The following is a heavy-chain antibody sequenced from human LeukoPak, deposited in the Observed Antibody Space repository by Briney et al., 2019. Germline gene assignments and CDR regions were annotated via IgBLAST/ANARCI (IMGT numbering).Heavy chain of an antibody. D-gene: IGHD6-6*01. V-gene: IGHV4-59*08. J-gene: IGHJ6*02. CDR1: GGSISSYY. Sequence: KASETLSLTCTVSGGSISSYYWSWIRQPPGKGLEWIGYIYYSGSTNYNPSLKSRVTISVDTSKNQFSLKLSSVTAADTAVYYCARMSIAARPWYYGMDVWGQGTTVTVSS. CDR3: ARMSIAARPWYYGMDV. CDR2: IYYSGST.